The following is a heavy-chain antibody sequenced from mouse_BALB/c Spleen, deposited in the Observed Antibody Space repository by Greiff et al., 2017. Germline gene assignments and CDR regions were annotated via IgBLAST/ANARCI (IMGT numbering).Heavy chain of an antibody. CDR2: INPSTGYT. Sequence: VQLQQSGAELAKPGASVKMSCKASGYTFTSYWMHWVKQRPGQGLEWIGYINPSTGYTEYNQKFKDKATLTADKSSSTAYMQLSSLTSEDSAVYYCARDAGHWYFDVWGAGTTVTVSS. V-gene: IGHV1-7*01. J-gene: IGHJ1*01. CDR3: ARDAGHWYFDV. CDR1: GYTFTSYW.